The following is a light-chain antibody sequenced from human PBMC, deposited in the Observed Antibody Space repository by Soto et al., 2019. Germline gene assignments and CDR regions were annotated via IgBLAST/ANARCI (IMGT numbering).Light chain of an antibody. CDR1: QSITRW. J-gene: IGKJ2*01. Sequence: DIQMTQSPSTLSASVGDRVTITCRADQSITRWLAWFQQKPGKAPSLLIYDATNLQPGVPSRFSGSGSGTEFTLTISSRQPDDFATYYCQQYKGYSHSCGEGTRVEIK. CDR3: QQYKGYSHS. V-gene: IGKV1-5*01. CDR2: DAT.